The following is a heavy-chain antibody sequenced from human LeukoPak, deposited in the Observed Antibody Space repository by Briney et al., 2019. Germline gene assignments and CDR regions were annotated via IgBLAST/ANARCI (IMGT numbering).Heavy chain of an antibody. CDR3: VRQSTIAAAKIDP. D-gene: IGHD6-25*01. Sequence: SETLSLTCTVSGGSISDSNYYWGWIRQPPGRGLEWIANIYYSGSTYYSPSLKSRVTVSVDTSKNQFSLKLSSVTAADTAIYYCVRQSTIAAAKIDPWGQGSLVTVSS. CDR2: IYYSGST. CDR1: GGSISDSNYY. J-gene: IGHJ5*02. V-gene: IGHV4-39*01.